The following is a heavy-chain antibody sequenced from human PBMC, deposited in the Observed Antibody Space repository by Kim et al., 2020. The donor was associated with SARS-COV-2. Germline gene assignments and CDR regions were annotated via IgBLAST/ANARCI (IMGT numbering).Heavy chain of an antibody. CDR3: ASGYSSSRDRKSEYFQH. V-gene: IGHV4-4*02. J-gene: IGHJ1*01. D-gene: IGHD6-13*01. CDR2: IYHSGST. CDR1: GGSISSSNW. Sequence: SETLSLTCAVSGGSISSSNWWSWVRQPPGKGLEWIGEIYHSGSTNYNPSLKSRVTISVDKSKNQFSLKLSSVTAADTAVYYCASGYSSSRDRKSEYFQHWGQGTLVTVSS.